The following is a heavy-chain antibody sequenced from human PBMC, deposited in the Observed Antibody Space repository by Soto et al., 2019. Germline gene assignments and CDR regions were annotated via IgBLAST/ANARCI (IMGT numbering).Heavy chain of an antibody. Sequence: QITLKESGPTLVKPTQPLTLTCTFSGFPLTTRGVGVGWIRQPPGKALEWLELIYWDDDEGYSPSLQSRLTITKDTSKSQVVLTMTNTDPVDTATYYCAHRPRGFSHHFDYWGQGTLATVSS. CDR1: GFPLTTRGVG. D-gene: IGHD5-18*01. CDR2: IYWDDDE. CDR3: AHRPRGFSHHFDY. J-gene: IGHJ4*02. V-gene: IGHV2-5*02.